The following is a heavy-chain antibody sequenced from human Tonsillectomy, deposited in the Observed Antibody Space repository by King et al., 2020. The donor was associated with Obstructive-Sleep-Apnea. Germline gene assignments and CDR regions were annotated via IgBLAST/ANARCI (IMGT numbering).Heavy chain of an antibody. V-gene: IGHV3-30*14. CDR2: ISYVGRNK. J-gene: IGHJ4*02. Sequence: VQLVESGGGVVQPGRSLRLSCAASGFIFGRYAMYWVRRAPGKGLEWLAIISYVGRNKYYADSVRGRFTISRDNSKNTLDLQMNSLIPEDKAVYYCVPEVRVNQELDYWGQGTLVSVSS. D-gene: IGHD6-13*01. CDR3: VPEVRVNQELDY. CDR1: GFIFGRYA.